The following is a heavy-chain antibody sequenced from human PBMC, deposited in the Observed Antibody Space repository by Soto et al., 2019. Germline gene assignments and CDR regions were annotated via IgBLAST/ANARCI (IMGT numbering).Heavy chain of an antibody. CDR3: STTVITAPLFEY. CDR1: GFTFSGHY. Sequence: EVQLVESGGGLVQPGGSLRLSCAGSGFTFSGHYMDWVRQAPGKGLEWLGRIRNKPNGHTTEYAASVKGRFTISRDDSTNSVYLQMNSLKSEDTAVYYCSTTVITAPLFEYWGQGTLVTVSS. D-gene: IGHD3-16*01. V-gene: IGHV3-72*01. CDR2: IRNKPNGHTT. J-gene: IGHJ4*02.